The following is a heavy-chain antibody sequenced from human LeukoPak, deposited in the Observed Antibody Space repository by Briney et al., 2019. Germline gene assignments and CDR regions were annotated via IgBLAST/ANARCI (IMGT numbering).Heavy chain of an antibody. V-gene: IGHV3-48*01. Sequence: GGSLRLSCAASGFTFSSYSMNWVRQAPGKGLEWVSYISSSSSTIYYADSVKGRFTISRDNAKNSLYLQMNSLRAEGTAVYYCARVDYSNYLLIYYYYYMDVWGKGTTVTVSS. CDR3: ARVDYSNYLLIYYYYYMDV. J-gene: IGHJ6*03. CDR2: ISSSSSTI. D-gene: IGHD4-11*01. CDR1: GFTFSSYS.